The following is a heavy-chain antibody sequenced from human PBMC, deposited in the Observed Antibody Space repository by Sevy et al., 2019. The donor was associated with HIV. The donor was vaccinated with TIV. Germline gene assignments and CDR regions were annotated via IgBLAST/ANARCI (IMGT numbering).Heavy chain of an antibody. CDR3: AKDASSSWTGGTFQH. V-gene: IGHV3-23*01. D-gene: IGHD6-13*01. CDR1: GFIFSGYV. CDR2: ISGSGGST. J-gene: IGHJ1*01. Sequence: GGSLRLSCAASGFIFSGYVMSWVRQAPGKGLEWVSTISGSGGSTYYEDSVKGRFAISRDNSKNTLDLEMNSLRVEDTAVYYCAKDASSSWTGGTFQHWGQGTLVTVSS.